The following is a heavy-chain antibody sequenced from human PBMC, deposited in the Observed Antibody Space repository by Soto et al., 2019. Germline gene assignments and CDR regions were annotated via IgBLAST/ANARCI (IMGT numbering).Heavy chain of an antibody. D-gene: IGHD1-26*01. V-gene: IGHV4-34*01. J-gene: IGHJ4*02. CDR2: INHSGST. CDR3: ARGSGSLGASEILSYYFDY. CDR1: GGSFSGYY. Sequence: QVQLQQWGAGLFKPSETLSLTCAVYGGSFSGYYWSWIRQPPGKGLEWIGEINHSGSTNYNPSLKSRVTISVDTSKNQFSLKLSSVTAADTAMYYCARGSGSLGASEILSYYFDYWGQGTLVTVSS.